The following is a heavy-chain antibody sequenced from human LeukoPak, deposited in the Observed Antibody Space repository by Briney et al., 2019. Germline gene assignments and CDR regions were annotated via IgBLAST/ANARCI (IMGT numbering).Heavy chain of an antibody. CDR2: IYHSGST. J-gene: IGHJ3*02. CDR1: GYSISSGYY. Sequence: SETLSLTCTVSGYSISSGYYWGWIRQPPGKGLEWIGSIYHSGSTYYNPSLKSRVTISVDTSKNQFSLKMSPVTAADTAVYYCASLGPEPYGAFDIWGQGTMVTVSS. CDR3: ASLGPEPYGAFDI. D-gene: IGHD1-14*01. V-gene: IGHV4-38-2*02.